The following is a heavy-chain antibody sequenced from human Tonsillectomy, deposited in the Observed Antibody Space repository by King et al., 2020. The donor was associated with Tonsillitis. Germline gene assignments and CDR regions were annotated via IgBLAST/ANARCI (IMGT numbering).Heavy chain of an antibody. Sequence: QLVQSGAEVKKPGASVKVSCRASGYTFTAFGISWVRQAPGQGLEWMGWISGYNEDTEYAQKFQGRVTLTTDTSTSTAYMELRSLRSDDTAVYYCAREDTATLTGPSSYSGMDVWGQGTTVTVSS. J-gene: IGHJ6*02. CDR2: ISGYNEDT. CDR1: GYTFTAFG. CDR3: AREDTATLTGPSSYSGMDV. V-gene: IGHV1-18*01. D-gene: IGHD4-11*01.